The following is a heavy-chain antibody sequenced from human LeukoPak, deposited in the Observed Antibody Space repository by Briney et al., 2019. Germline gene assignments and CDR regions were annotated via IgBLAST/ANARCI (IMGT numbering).Heavy chain of an antibody. Sequence: GGSLRLSCAASVFTFSSYWMHWVRHAPGKGLVWVSRINSDGSSTTYADSVKGRFTISRDNAKNTLYLQMNSLRAEDTAVYYCARGYDSSGYCWRLDYWGQGTLVTVSS. D-gene: IGHD3-22*01. CDR2: INSDGSST. V-gene: IGHV3-74*01. J-gene: IGHJ4*02. CDR1: VFTFSSYW. CDR3: ARGYDSSGYCWRLDY.